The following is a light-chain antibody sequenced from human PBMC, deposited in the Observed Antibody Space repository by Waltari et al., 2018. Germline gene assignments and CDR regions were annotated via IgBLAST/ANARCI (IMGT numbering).Light chain of an antibody. Sequence: DVQMTQSPSFLSASVGDRVTITCRASQRISSYLNWYQMQPGKAPELLIYGASSLQSWVPSRFSGSGSGTDFTLTISSLQPEDFATYYCQQTYTSFTSGPGTKVDFK. CDR3: QQTYTSFT. V-gene: IGKV1-39*01. J-gene: IGKJ3*01. CDR2: GAS. CDR1: QRISSY.